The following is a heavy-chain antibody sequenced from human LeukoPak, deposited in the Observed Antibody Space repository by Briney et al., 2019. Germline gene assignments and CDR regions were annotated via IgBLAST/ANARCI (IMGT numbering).Heavy chain of an antibody. V-gene: IGHV5-51*01. CDR1: GYSFTSYW. D-gene: IGHD2-2*01. CDR2: IYPGDSDT. CDR3: ARWDGYCSSTSCYADYYYGMDV. J-gene: IGHJ6*02. Sequence: GESLKISCKGSGYSFTSYWIGWVRQMPGKGLEWMGIIYPGDSDTTYSPSFQGQVTISADKSISTAYLQWSSLKASDTAMYYCARWDGYCSSTSCYADYYYGMDVWGQGTTVTVSS.